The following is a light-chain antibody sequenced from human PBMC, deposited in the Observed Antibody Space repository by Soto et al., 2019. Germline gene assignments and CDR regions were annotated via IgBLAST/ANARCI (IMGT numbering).Light chain of an antibody. V-gene: IGKV3-15*01. CDR1: QSVSTN. J-gene: IGKJ1*01. CDR3: HQYTNSPPWT. Sequence: EILLTQSPATLSVSPGDRATLSCRASQSVSTNLAWYQQRPGQAPRLLIYGASTRATGIPARFSCSGSGTELAFTLSSLRSDAFAFYYCHQYTNSPPWTFGQGTKVDLK. CDR2: GAS.